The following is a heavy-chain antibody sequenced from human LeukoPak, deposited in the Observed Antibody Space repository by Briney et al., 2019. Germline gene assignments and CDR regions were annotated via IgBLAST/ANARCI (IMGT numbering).Heavy chain of an antibody. V-gene: IGHV3-21*01. CDR2: ISSSSTYI. CDR1: GFTFSTYS. J-gene: IGHJ4*02. CDR3: AREPTAMIL. D-gene: IGHD5-18*01. Sequence: GGSLRLSCAASGFTFSTYSMNWVRQTPGKGLEWVSSISSSSTYIYYADSVKGRFTISRGNAKNSLYLQMNSLRVEDTAVYYCAREPTAMILWGQGTLVTVSS.